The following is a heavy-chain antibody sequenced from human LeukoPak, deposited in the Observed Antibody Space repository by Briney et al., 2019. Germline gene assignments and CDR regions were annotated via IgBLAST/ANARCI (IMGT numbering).Heavy chain of an antibody. Sequence: ASVKVSCKTSGYSFNNYDISWLRQASGQGLEWVGWIHPNSGNTDYPQKFQGRVTTTRDTSKRMAYMELSRLRSDDTAIYYCARGGRYLPFWGQGTMVIVSS. D-gene: IGHD3-16*02. V-gene: IGHV1-8*03. CDR2: IHPNSGNT. CDR3: ARGGRYLPF. J-gene: IGHJ3*01. CDR1: GYSFNNYD.